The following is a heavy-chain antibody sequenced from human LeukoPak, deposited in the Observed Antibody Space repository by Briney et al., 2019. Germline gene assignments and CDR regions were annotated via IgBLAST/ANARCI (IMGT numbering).Heavy chain of an antibody. J-gene: IGHJ4*02. CDR3: ARQLGSITIFGVVSHFDY. Sequence: PSETLSLTCTVSGGSISSSGYYWGWIRQPPGKGLEWIGSIYYSGSTYYNPSLKSRVTISVDTSKNQFSLKLSSVTAADTAVYYCARQLGSITIFGVVSHFDYWGQGTLVTVSS. V-gene: IGHV4-39*01. CDR1: GGSISSSGYY. D-gene: IGHD3-3*01. CDR2: IYYSGST.